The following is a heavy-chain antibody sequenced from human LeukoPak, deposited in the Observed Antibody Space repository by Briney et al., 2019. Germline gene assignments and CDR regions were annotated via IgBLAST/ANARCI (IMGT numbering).Heavy chain of an antibody. Sequence: SETLSLTCTVSGGSISSYYWGWIRQPPGKGLEWIGSIYYSGSTYYNPSLKSRVTISVDTSKNQFSLKLSSVTAADTAVYYCARSYRRLGILTGSHNFDYWGQGTLVTVSS. CDR2: IYYSGST. CDR3: ARSYRRLGILTGSHNFDY. J-gene: IGHJ4*02. D-gene: IGHD3-9*01. CDR1: GGSISSYY. V-gene: IGHV4-39*01.